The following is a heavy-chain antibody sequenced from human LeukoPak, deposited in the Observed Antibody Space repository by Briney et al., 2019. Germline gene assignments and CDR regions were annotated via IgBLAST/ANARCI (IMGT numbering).Heavy chain of an antibody. Sequence: PSETLSLTCTVSGGSISSYYWSWIRQPPGKGLEWIGYISYSGSTNYNPSLKSRVTISVDTSKNQFSLKLTSVTAADTAVYYCARTNYDFWSGSSVWGQGTLVTVSS. V-gene: IGHV4-59*01. CDR3: ARTNYDFWSGSSV. CDR1: GGSISSYY. D-gene: IGHD3-3*01. CDR2: ISYSGST. J-gene: IGHJ4*02.